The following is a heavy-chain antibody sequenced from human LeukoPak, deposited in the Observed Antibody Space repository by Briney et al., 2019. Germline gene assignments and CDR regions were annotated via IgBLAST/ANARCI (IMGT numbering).Heavy chain of an antibody. CDR2: ISGSGRII. D-gene: IGHD6-19*01. Sequence: GGSQRLSCAASGFTFSSYAMTWVRQAPGKGLEWVSTISGSGRIIYYADSVKGRFTMSRDNSKNTLYMQMNSLRAEDTAVYYCANNGGVAVAGSFDYWGQGTLVTVSS. J-gene: IGHJ4*02. CDR1: GFTFSSYA. CDR3: ANNGGVAVAGSFDY. V-gene: IGHV3-23*01.